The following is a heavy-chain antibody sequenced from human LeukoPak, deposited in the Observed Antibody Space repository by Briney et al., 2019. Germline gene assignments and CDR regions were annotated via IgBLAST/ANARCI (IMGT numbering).Heavy chain of an antibody. CDR1: GFTFSSYS. Sequence: GGSLRLSCAASGFTFSSYSMNWVRQAPGKGLEWVSSISSSSSYIYYADSVKGRFTISRDNAKNSLYLQMNSLRAEDTAVYYCARDGESGWCYFDYWGQGTLVTVSS. D-gene: IGHD6-19*01. CDR2: ISSSSSYI. CDR3: ARDGESGWCYFDY. V-gene: IGHV3-21*01. J-gene: IGHJ4*02.